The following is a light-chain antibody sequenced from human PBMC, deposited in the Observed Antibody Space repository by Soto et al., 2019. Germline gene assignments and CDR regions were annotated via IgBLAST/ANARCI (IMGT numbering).Light chain of an antibody. CDR2: TIS. CDR3: MQATQSYT. Sequence: DIVLTQTRLSSPVTLGQPASISCRSSQSLVHIDGNTYFNWLQQRPGQPTRLLIYTISNRFRGVPDRFSGSGAGTDFTLKISRVEAEDVGVYYCMQATQSYTFGQGTRLEIK. V-gene: IGKV2-24*01. CDR1: QSLVHIDGNTY. J-gene: IGKJ2*01.